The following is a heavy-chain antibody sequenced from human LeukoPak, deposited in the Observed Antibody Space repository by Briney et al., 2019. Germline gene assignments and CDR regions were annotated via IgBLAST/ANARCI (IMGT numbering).Heavy chain of an antibody. J-gene: IGHJ4*02. CDR2: MNPNSGNT. Sequence: ASVKVSCKASGYTFTSYDSNWVRQATGQGLEWMGWMNPNSGNTGYAQKFQGRVTMTRNTSISTAYMELSSLRSEDTAVYYCARGMLYYYGSGSYYNADYWGQGTLVTVSS. CDR1: GYTFTSYD. D-gene: IGHD3-10*01. V-gene: IGHV1-8*01. CDR3: ARGMLYYYGSGSYYNADY.